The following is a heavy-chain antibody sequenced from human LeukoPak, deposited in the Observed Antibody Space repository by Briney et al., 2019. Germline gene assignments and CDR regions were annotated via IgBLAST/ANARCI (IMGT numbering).Heavy chain of an antibody. CDR1: GFTFSSYW. Sequence: GGSLRLSCAASGFTFSSYWMSWVRQAPGKGLEWVANIKQDGSEKYYVDSVKGRFTISRDNAKNSLYLQMNSLRAEDTAVYYCARDLGTATTEYYYDSSGYYCGYWGQGTLVTVSS. CDR3: ARDLGTATTEYYYDSSGYYCGY. D-gene: IGHD3-22*01. J-gene: IGHJ4*02. V-gene: IGHV3-7*01. CDR2: IKQDGSEK.